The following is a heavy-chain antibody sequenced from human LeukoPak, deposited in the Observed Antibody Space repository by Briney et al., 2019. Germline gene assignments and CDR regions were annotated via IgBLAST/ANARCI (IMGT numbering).Heavy chain of an antibody. V-gene: IGHV3-23*01. CDR1: GFTFSTYW. D-gene: IGHD3-9*01. J-gene: IGHJ4*02. CDR2: ISGSGGST. Sequence: GGSLRLSCAASGFTFSTYWMYWVRQAPGKGLVWVSAISGSGGSTYYADSVKGRFTISRDNSKNTLYLQMNSLRAEDTAVYYCAKDSNVLRYFDYFDYWGQGTLVTVSS. CDR3: AKDSNVLRYFDYFDY.